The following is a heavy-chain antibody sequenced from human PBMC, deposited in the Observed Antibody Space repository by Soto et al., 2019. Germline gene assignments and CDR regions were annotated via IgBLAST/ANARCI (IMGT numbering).Heavy chain of an antibody. Sequence: SETLSLTCTVSGGSISSHYWSWIRQPPGKGLEWIGYISNSGSTNYNPSLKSRVTISVDTSKNQFSLKLNFVTAADTAVYYCARDRRESFYYYYGMDVWGQGTTVTVSS. D-gene: IGHD3-16*01. V-gene: IGHV4-59*11. CDR3: ARDRRESFYYYYGMDV. CDR1: GGSISSHY. J-gene: IGHJ6*02. CDR2: ISNSGST.